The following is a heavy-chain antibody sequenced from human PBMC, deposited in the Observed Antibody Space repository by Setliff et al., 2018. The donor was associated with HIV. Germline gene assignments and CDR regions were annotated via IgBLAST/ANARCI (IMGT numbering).Heavy chain of an antibody. CDR1: GFTFSSYS. CDR2: ISSSSSYI. D-gene: IGHD6-19*01. Sequence: GGSLRLSFAASGFTFSSYSMNWVRQAPGKGLEWVSSISSSSSYIYYADSVKGRFTISRDNAKNSLYLQMNSLRAEDTAVYYCARSLAGHDAFDIWGQGTMVTVSS. CDR3: ARSLAGHDAFDI. J-gene: IGHJ3*02. V-gene: IGHV3-21*01.